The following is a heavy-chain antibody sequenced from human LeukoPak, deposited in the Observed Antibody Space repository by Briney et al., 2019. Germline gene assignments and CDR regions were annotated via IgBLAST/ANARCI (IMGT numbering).Heavy chain of an antibody. CDR2: ISGDGGST. J-gene: IGHJ4*02. D-gene: IGHD5-18*01. Sequence: GGSLILSCAASGFTFDDYAMHWVRQAPGKGLEWVSLISGDGGSTYYVDSVKGRFTISRDNSKNSLYLQMNSLRTEDTALYYCAKDRGGYSYAADYRGQGTLVTVSS. V-gene: IGHV3-43*02. CDR1: GFTFDDYA. CDR3: AKDRGGYSYAADY.